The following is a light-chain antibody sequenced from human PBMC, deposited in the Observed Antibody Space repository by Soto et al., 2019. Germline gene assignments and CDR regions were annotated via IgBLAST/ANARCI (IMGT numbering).Light chain of an antibody. CDR3: CSYAGSSTYV. CDR2: EGT. V-gene: IGLV2-23*01. J-gene: IGLJ1*01. CDR1: SSDVGSYNL. Sequence: QSALTQPASVSGSPGQSITISCTGTSSDVGSYNLVSWYQQHPGKAPMLMIYEGTKRPSGVSNRFSGSKPGNTASLTISGLQAEDEADYYCCSYAGSSTYVFGTGTKLTVL.